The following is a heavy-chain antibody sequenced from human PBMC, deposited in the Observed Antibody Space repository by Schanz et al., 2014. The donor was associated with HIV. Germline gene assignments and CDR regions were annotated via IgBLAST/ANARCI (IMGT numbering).Heavy chain of an antibody. Sequence: QVQLVESGGGVVQPGGSLRLSCAASGFTFTYYGMQWVRQAPGKGLEWVAVIWHDGSVKSYAESVRGRFSISRHNSRNTLYLEMNSLRAEDTVVDYCVTELMYSGSYSYYFDMDVWGQGTTVTVSS. CDR3: VTELMYSGSYSYYFDMDV. V-gene: IGHV3-33*01. CDR2: IWHDGSVK. CDR1: GFTFTYYG. D-gene: IGHD3-10*01. J-gene: IGHJ6*02.